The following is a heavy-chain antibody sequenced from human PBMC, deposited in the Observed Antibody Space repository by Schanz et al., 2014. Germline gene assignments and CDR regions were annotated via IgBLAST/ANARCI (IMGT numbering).Heavy chain of an antibody. CDR1: GFTVNTNY. Sequence: VQLVESGGGLIQPGGSLRLSCAVSGFTVNTNYMSWVRQAPGKGLEWVAFIRYDGSNKHYADSVKGRFTISRDNSKKTLYVQMNSLRAEDTAVYYCARDRPSGYALDFWGQGTLVTVSS. CDR3: ARDRPSGYALDF. V-gene: IGHV3-30*02. J-gene: IGHJ4*02. CDR2: IRYDGSNK. D-gene: IGHD5-12*01.